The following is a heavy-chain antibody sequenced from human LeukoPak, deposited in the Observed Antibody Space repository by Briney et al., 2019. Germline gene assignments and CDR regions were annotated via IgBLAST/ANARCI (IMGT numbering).Heavy chain of an antibody. Sequence: SVKVSCKASGGTFSSYAISWVRQAPGQGLEWMGGIIPIFGTANYAQKFQGRVTITADESTSTAYMELGSLRSDDTAVYYCARGDTQTAISPEFDYWGQGTLVTVSS. D-gene: IGHD2-21*02. V-gene: IGHV1-69*13. CDR3: ARGDTQTAISPEFDY. J-gene: IGHJ4*02. CDR2: IIPIFGTA. CDR1: GGTFSSYA.